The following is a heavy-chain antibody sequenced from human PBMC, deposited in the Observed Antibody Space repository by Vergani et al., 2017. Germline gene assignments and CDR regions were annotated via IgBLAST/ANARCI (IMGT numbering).Heavy chain of an antibody. J-gene: IGHJ4*02. CDR3: ARLYGRDSSGSKYFDY. CDR1: GYSFTNYW. V-gene: IGHV5-51*01. CDR2: IHPADSDT. D-gene: IGHD3-22*01. Sequence: EVQLVQSGAEVKKPGESLKISCQISGYSFTNYWIGWVRQMPGKGLAWMGIIHPADSDTRYSPSFQGQVTISVDKSISTAYLQRSSLMASDSAMYYYARLYGRDSSGSKYFDYWGQGTLVTVSS.